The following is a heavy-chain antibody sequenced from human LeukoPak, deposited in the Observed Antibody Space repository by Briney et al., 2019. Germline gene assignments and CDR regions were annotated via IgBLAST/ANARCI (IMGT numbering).Heavy chain of an antibody. CDR1: GYTFTGYY. V-gene: IGHV1-2*02. D-gene: IGHD2-8*01. Sequence: ASVNVSCKASGYTFTGYYIHWVRQAPGQGLEWMGWISPNRGDTNYAQKFKGRVTMTTDTSLNTIYMELSSLRLDDTAVYFCARGSFLGTSSWFDPWGQGTLVTVSS. CDR3: ARGSFLGTSSWFDP. CDR2: ISPNRGDT. J-gene: IGHJ5*02.